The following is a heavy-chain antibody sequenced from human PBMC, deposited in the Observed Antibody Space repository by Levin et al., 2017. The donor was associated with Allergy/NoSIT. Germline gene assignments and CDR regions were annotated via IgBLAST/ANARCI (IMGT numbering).Heavy chain of an antibody. J-gene: IGHJ4*02. CDR3: ASREGLYSSSWVPYFDY. CDR2: ISYDGSNK. CDR1: GFTFSSYA. V-gene: IGHV3-30-3*01. Sequence: GESLKISCAASGFTFSSYAMHWVRQAPGKGLEWVAVISYDGSNKYYADSVKGRFTISRDNSKNTLYLQMNSLRAEDTAVYYCASREGLYSSSWVPYFDYWGQGTLVTVSS. D-gene: IGHD6-13*01.